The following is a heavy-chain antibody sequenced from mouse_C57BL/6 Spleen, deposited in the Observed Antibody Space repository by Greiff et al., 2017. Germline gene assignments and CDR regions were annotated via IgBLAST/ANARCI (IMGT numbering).Heavy chain of an antibody. CDR2: IDPSDSET. J-gene: IGHJ1*03. CDR1: GYTFTSYW. V-gene: IGHV1-52*01. Sequence: QVHVKQPGAELVRPGSSVKLSCKASGYTFTSYWMHWVKQRPIQGLEWIGNIDPSDSETHYNQKFKDKATLTVDKSSSTAYMQLSSLTSEDSAVYYCARSYYGSGWYFGVWGTGTTVTVSS. D-gene: IGHD1-1*01. CDR3: ARSYYGSGWYFGV.